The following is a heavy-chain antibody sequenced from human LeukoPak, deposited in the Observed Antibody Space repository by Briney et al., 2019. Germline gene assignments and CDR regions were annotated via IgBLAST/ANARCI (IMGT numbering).Heavy chain of an antibody. CDR3: ARGDSYYTAMIY. CDR2: ISSSSSYI. D-gene: IGHD5-18*01. J-gene: IGHJ4*02. CDR1: GFTFSSYS. Sequence: PGGSLRLSCAASGFTFSSYSMNWVRPAPGKGLEWVSSISSSSSYIYYADSVKGRFTISRDNAKNSLYLQMNSLRAEDTAVYYCARGDSYYTAMIYWGQGTLVTVSS. V-gene: IGHV3-21*01.